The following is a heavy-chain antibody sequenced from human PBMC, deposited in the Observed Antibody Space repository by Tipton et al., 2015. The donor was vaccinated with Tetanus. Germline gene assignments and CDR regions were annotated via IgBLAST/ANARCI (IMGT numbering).Heavy chain of an antibody. V-gene: IGHV3-15*07. D-gene: IGHD1-26*01. CDR3: STSGIVGSGSRVDY. CDR1: GLFFKNAW. CDR2: VKNKADGGPT. Sequence: SLRLSCATSGLFFKNAWMNWVRQAPGKGLEWVGRVKNKADGGPTDYSACVKERFSIPSDDSKNTLFLQMNSLKSEDAAVYYCSTSGIVGSGSRVDYRGRGALVTVSS. J-gene: IGHJ4*02.